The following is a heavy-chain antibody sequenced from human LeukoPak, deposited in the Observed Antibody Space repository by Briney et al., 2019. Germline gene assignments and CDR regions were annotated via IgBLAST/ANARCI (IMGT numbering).Heavy chain of an antibody. CDR2: ITGSGGET. J-gene: IGHJ1*01. D-gene: IGHD4-23*01. V-gene: IGHV3-23*01. CDR1: GFTFSSYA. Sequence: GGSLRLSCAASGFTFSSYAMSWVRQAPGKGLDWVSAITGSGGETYYADSVKGRFTISRDNSKNTLYLQMSSLRAEDTAVYYCTNYGGNSGAEYFQHWGQGTLVTVSS. CDR3: TNYGGNSGAEYFQH.